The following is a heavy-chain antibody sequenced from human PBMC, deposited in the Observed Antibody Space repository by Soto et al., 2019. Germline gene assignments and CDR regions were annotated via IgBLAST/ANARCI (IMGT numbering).Heavy chain of an antibody. CDR2: ISYDGSNK. CDR3: ARTFAVDTAMVYPDYFDY. Sequence: GGSLRLSCAASGFTFSSYAMHWVRQAPGKGLEWVAVISYDGSNKYYADSVKGRFTISRDNSKNTLYLQMNSLRAEDTAVYYCARTFAVDTAMVYPDYFDYWGQGTLVTVSS. CDR1: GFTFSSYA. J-gene: IGHJ4*02. D-gene: IGHD5-18*01. V-gene: IGHV3-30-3*01.